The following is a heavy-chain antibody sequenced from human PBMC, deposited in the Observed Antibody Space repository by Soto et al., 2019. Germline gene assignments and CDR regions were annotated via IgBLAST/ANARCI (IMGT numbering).Heavy chain of an antibody. V-gene: IGHV1-69*12. J-gene: IGHJ6*02. D-gene: IGHD4-4*01. Sequence: QVQLVQSGAEMKEPGSSVKVSCKTSGGTFSSSAISWLRQAPGQGLEWMGGIIPLFRTPDYAQKFQGRVTIAADEPTSTAYMEPSSLRSEDTAVYYCARDNDRLQLGGNYYYILDVWGQGTTITVSS. CDR2: IIPLFRTP. CDR3: ARDNDRLQLGGNYYYILDV. CDR1: GGTFSSSA.